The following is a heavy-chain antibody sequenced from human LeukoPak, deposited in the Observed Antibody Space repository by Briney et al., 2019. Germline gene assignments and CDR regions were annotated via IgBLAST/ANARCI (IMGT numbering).Heavy chain of an antibody. Sequence: GGSPRLSCAASGFIFSSAWMTWVRQAPGKGLEWVGHIKNKTNGGTTDYAAPVKGRFIISRDDSENTLYLQMNSLRTEDTAVYYCARGLCTSTSCYQGPFDYWGQGMLVTVSS. V-gene: IGHV3-15*01. J-gene: IGHJ4*02. CDR3: ARGLCTSTSCYQGPFDY. CDR1: GFIFSSAW. CDR2: IKNKTNGGTT. D-gene: IGHD2-2*01.